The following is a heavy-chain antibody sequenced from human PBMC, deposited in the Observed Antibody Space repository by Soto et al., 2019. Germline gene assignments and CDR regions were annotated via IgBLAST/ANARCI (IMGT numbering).Heavy chain of an antibody. CDR3: AKDRIAANDAFDI. CDR1: GFTFSSYA. J-gene: IGHJ3*02. CDR2: ISGSGGST. Sequence: EVQLLESGGGLVQPGGSLRLSCAASGFTFSSYAMSWVRQAPGKGLEWVSAISGSGGSTYYADSVKGRFTISRDNSKNTLYLQMNSMRAEDTAVYYCAKDRIAANDAFDIWGQGTMVTVSS. D-gene: IGHD6-6*01. V-gene: IGHV3-23*01.